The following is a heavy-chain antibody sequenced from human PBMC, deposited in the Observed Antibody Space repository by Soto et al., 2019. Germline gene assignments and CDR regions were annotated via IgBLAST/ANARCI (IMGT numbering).Heavy chain of an antibody. CDR3: ARVRRDNCSGGSCYPLSWFDP. D-gene: IGHD2-15*01. V-gene: IGHV3-21*01. CDR1: GFIFSSYG. CDR2: ISSSSSYI. Sequence: GGSLRLSCTASGFIFSSYGMHWVRQAPGKGLEWVSSISSSSSYIYYADSVKGRFTISRDNAKNSLYLQMNSLRAEDTAVYYCARVRRDNCSGGSCYPLSWFDPWGQGTLVTVS. J-gene: IGHJ5*02.